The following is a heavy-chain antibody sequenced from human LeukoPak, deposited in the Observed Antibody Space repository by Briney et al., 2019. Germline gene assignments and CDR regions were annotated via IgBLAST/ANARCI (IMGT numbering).Heavy chain of an antibody. CDR3: ARYCSTATCSEGDVY. CDR1: GYTFTGYY. D-gene: IGHD2-2*01. CDR2: NNPNRGDT. V-gene: IGHV1-2*02. J-gene: IGHJ4*02. Sequence: ASVMVSCKASGYTFTGYYIHWVRQAPGQGLEWIGWNNPNRGDTKYAQKFQGRVTMTRDTSISTAYMELNSLRSDDTAVYYCARYCSTATCSEGDVYWGQGTLVTVSS.